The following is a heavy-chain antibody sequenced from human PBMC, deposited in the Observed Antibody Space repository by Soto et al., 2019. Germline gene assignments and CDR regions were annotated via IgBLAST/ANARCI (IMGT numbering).Heavy chain of an antibody. D-gene: IGHD2-15*01. V-gene: IGHV3-48*02. CDR1: GFTFSSYS. J-gene: IGHJ5*02. CDR2: ISSSSSTI. Sequence: GGSLRLSCAASGFTFSSYSMNWVRQAPGKGLEWVSYISSSSSTIYYADSVKGRFTISRDNAKNSLYLQMNSLRDEDTAVYYCARDPRDDCSGGSCYSNWFDPWGQGTLVTVSS. CDR3: ARDPRDDCSGGSCYSNWFDP.